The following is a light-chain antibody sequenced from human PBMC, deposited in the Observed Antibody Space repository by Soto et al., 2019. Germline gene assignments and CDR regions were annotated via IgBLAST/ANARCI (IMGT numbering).Light chain of an antibody. CDR3: QQYDHWPYT. CDR2: GIS. CDR1: QSVTNSF. V-gene: IGKV3-20*01. J-gene: IGKJ2*01. Sequence: ENVLAQSPGTLSLSPGQRATLSCRASQSVTNSFFAWYQQKPGQSPRLLIYGISSRAAGIPDRFSGSGSGTDFTLTISSLQSEDFALYYCQQYDHWPYTFGQGTKLEI.